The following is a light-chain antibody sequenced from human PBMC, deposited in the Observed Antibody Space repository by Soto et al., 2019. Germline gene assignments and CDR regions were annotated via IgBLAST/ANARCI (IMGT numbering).Light chain of an antibody. CDR3: QTWGNGIWV. CDR1: SGHSSNA. CDR2: VNSDGSH. V-gene: IGLV4-69*01. Sequence: QLVLTQSPSASASLGASVKLTCTLSSGHSSNAIAWHQQQPEKGPRFLMKVNSDGSHNKGDGIPDRFSGSSSGAERYLTISSLQSEDEADYYCQTWGNGIWVFGGGTKLTVL. J-gene: IGLJ3*02.